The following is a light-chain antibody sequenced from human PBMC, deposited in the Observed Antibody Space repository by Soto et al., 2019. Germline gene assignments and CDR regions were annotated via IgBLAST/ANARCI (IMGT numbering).Light chain of an antibody. CDR3: SSFAGSYSPYV. J-gene: IGLJ1*01. CDR2: QVN. CDR1: SSDIGVYDF. Sequence: ALTQPPSASGSPGQSVTISCTGTSSDIGVYDFVSWYQQHPGKAPKVIIYQVNKRPSGVPDRFSGSKSGNTASLTVSGLRPEDEADYFCSSFAGSYSPYVFGTGTKVTV. V-gene: IGLV2-8*01.